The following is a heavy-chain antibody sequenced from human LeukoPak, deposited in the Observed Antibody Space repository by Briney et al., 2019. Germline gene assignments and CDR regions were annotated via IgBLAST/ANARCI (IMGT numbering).Heavy chain of an antibody. CDR3: ARGATIFTLDY. D-gene: IGHD5-24*01. V-gene: IGHV3-21*01. Sequence: GGSLRLSCVASGFPFRSFSMNWVRQAPGKGLEWVSSISSSSTYIYYADSVKGRFTISRDNAKNSLYLQMNSLRAEDTAVYYCARGATIFTLDYWGQGTLVTVSS. J-gene: IGHJ4*02. CDR2: ISSSSTYI. CDR1: GFPFRSFS.